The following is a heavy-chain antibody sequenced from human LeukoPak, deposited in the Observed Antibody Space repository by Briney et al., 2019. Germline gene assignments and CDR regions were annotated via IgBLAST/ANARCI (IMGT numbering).Heavy chain of an antibody. Sequence: GGSLRLSGAAPGFTFSDYYMSWIRQAPGKGQEWVSYISSSGSTIYYADSVKGRFTISRDNAKNSLYLQMNSLRAEDTAVYYCARGHKLSGYYPPYYFDYWGQGTLVTVSS. CDR3: ARGHKLSGYYPPYYFDY. CDR1: GFTFSDYY. D-gene: IGHD3-22*01. CDR2: ISSSGSTI. J-gene: IGHJ4*02. V-gene: IGHV3-11*04.